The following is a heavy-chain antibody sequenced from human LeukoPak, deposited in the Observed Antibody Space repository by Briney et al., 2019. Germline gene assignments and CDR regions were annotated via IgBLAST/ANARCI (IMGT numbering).Heavy chain of an antibody. J-gene: IGHJ4*02. CDR1: GGSISSYY. CDR3: ASSNAGTTLDY. D-gene: IGHD1-7*01. V-gene: IGHV4-34*01. Sequence: NPSETLSLTCTVSGGSISSYYWSWIRQPPGKGLEWIGEINHSGSTNYNPSLKSRVTISVDTSKNQFSLKLSSVTAADTAVYYCASSNAGTTLDYWGQGTLVTVSS. CDR2: INHSGST.